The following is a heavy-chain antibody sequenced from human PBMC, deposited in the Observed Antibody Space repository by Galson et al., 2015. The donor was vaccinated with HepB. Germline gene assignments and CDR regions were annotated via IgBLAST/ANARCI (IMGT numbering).Heavy chain of an antibody. V-gene: IGHV1-18*01. CDR1: GYTFTSYG. D-gene: IGHD1-26*01. CDR2: ISAYNGNT. Sequence: SVKVSCKASGYTFTSYGISWVRQAPGQGLEWMGWISAYNGNTNYAQKLQGRVTMTTDTSASTAYMELRSLRSDDTAVYYCARVEVGATFAEDLWGQGTLVTVSS. CDR3: ARVEVGATFAEDL. J-gene: IGHJ4*02.